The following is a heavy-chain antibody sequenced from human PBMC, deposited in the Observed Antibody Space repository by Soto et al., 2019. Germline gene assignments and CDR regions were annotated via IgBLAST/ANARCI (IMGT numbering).Heavy chain of an antibody. J-gene: IGHJ4*02. CDR3: AGSNWNVDY. D-gene: IGHD1-1*01. CDR1: GGSISSGGYC. V-gene: IGHV4-31*03. Sequence: PSETLSLTCTVSGGSISSGGYCWSWIRQHPGKGLEWIGYIYYSGSTYYNPSLKSRVTISVDTSKNQFSLKLSSVTAADTAVYYCAGSNWNVDYWGQGTLVTVSS. CDR2: IYYSGST.